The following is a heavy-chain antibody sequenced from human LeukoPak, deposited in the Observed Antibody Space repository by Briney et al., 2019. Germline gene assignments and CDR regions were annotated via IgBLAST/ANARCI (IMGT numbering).Heavy chain of an antibody. CDR2: ITTYNGNR. V-gene: IGHV1-18*01. CDR3: ARDCSNGVCFPRDY. J-gene: IGHJ4*02. D-gene: IGHD2-8*01. Sequence: GASVKVSCKASGYTLSDYGISWVRQAPGQGLEWVGWITTYNGNRKYAEKLQGRVTMTTDTSTSTYYMEMRSLRSDDTAIYYCARDCSNGVCFPRDYWGQGTQITVST. CDR1: GYTLSDYG.